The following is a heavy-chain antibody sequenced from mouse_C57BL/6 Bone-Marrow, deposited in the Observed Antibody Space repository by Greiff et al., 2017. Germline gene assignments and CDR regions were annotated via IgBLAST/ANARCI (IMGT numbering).Heavy chain of an antibody. D-gene: IGHD2-9*01. CDR2: IYPGNSDT. CDR1: GYTFTSYW. V-gene: IGHV1-5*01. Sequence: VQLQQSGTVLARPGASVKMSCKTSGYTFTSYWMHWVKQRPGQGLEWIGAIYPGNSDTSYNQKFKGKAKLTAVTSASTAYMERSSLTNEDSAVYYCTPLLWLRGDYWGQGTTLTVSS. CDR3: TPLLWLRGDY. J-gene: IGHJ2*01.